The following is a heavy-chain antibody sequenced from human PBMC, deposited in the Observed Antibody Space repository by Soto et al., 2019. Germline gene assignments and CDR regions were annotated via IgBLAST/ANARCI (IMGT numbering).Heavy chain of an antibody. J-gene: IGHJ4*02. CDR1: GFTFSSYG. D-gene: IGHD6-13*01. V-gene: IGHV3-30*18. Sequence: GGSLRLSCAASGFTFSSYGMHWVRQAPGKGLEWVAVISYDGSNKYYADSVKGRFTISRDNSKNTLYLQMNSLRAEDTAVCYCANGPEVGAAGKYWGQGTQVTVSS. CDR3: ANGPEVGAAGKY. CDR2: ISYDGSNK.